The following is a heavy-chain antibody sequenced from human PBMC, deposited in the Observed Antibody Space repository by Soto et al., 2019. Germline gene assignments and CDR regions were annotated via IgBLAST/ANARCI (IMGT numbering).Heavy chain of an antibody. CDR2: IYHSGST. V-gene: IGHV4-30-2*01. D-gene: IGHD2-8*02. CDR1: AGSISSGGYS. CDR3: ARGGPIQPGCAY. J-gene: IGHJ4*02. Sequence: KPSETLSLTCAVSAGSISSGGYSWSWIRQPPGKGLEWIGYIYHSGSTYYNPSLKSRVTISGDRSKNQFSLKLSSVTAADTAVYYCARGGPIQPGCAYWGQGTLVTVS.